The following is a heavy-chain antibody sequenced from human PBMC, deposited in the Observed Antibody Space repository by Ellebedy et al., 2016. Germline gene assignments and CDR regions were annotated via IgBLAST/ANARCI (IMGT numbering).Heavy chain of an antibody. CDR1: GESISSGGYY. CDR2: IYYSGLS. Sequence: SETLSLTXSVSGESISSGGYYWTWIRQHPGKGLEWIGYIYYSGLSKYNPSLESRLTISVDKSKYQFSLKLNSVTAADTAVYYCANPSGAVGTWGQGTLVTVSA. J-gene: IGHJ5*02. D-gene: IGHD6-19*01. CDR3: ANPSGAVGT. V-gene: IGHV4-31*03.